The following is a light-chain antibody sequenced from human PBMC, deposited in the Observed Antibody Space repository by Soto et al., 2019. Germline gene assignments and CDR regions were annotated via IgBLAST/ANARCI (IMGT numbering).Light chain of an antibody. Sequence: EIVLTQSPATLSLSPGERATLSCRASQSVSSYLAWYHQKPGQAPRLLIYDASNKATGIPARFSGSGSGTDFTLTISSREPEAFAVYYCQQRSNWPPGVTFGGGTKVEIK. CDR3: QQRSNWPPGVT. V-gene: IGKV3-11*01. CDR1: QSVSSY. CDR2: DAS. J-gene: IGKJ4*01.